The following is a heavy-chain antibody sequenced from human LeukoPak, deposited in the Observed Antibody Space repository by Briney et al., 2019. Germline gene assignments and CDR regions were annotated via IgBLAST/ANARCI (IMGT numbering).Heavy chain of an antibody. Sequence: GASVKVSCKASGYTFTGYYMHWVRPPPGQGLEWMGRINPNSGGTNYAQKFQGRVTMTRDTSISTAYMELSRLRSDDTAVYYCARIDYDFWSGSPVYWGQGTLVTVSS. CDR3: ARIDYDFWSGSPVY. V-gene: IGHV1-2*06. CDR1: GYTFTGYY. J-gene: IGHJ4*02. CDR2: INPNSGGT. D-gene: IGHD3-3*01.